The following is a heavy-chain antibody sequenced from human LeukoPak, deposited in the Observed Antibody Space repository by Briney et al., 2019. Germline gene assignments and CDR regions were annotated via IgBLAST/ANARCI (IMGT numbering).Heavy chain of an antibody. J-gene: IGHJ4*02. CDR3: ARSGNSYGYNGFDY. CDR1: GFTFSSYA. CDR2: ISYDGSNK. Sequence: GGSLRLSCAASGFTFSSYAMHWVRQAPGKGLEWVAVISYDGSNKYYADSVKGRFTISRDNAKNSLYLQMNSLRAEDTAVYYCARSGNSYGYNGFDYWGQGTLVTVSS. D-gene: IGHD5-18*01. V-gene: IGHV3-30-3*01.